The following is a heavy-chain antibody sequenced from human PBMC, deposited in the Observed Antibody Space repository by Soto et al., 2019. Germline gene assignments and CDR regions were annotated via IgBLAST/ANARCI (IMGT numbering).Heavy chain of an antibody. D-gene: IGHD3-3*01. Sequence: ASVKVSCKASGYTFTSYYMHWVRQAPGQGLEWMGIINPSGGSTSYAQKFQGRVTMTRDTSTSTVYMELSSLRSEDTAVYYCARDTGFLEWSPPSYYYYGMDVWGQGTTVTVSS. V-gene: IGHV1-46*01. CDR1: GYTFTSYY. J-gene: IGHJ6*02. CDR2: INPSGGST. CDR3: ARDTGFLEWSPPSYYYYGMDV.